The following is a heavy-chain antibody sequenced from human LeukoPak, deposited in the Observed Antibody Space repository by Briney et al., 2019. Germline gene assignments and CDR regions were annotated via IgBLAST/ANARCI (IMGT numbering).Heavy chain of an antibody. D-gene: IGHD1-26*01. CDR3: ARDTVGAHPVDY. V-gene: IGHV4-38-2*02. J-gene: IGHJ4*02. Sequence: PSETLSLTCTVSGYSISSGYYWGWIRQPPGKGLEWIGSIYHSGSTYYNPSLKSRVTISVDTSKNQFSLKLSSVTAADTAVYYCARDTVGAHPVDYWGQGTLVTVSS. CDR2: IYHSGST. CDR1: GYSISSGYY.